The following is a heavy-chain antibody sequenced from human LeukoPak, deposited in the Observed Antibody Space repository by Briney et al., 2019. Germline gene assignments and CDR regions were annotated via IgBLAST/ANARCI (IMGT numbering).Heavy chain of an antibody. D-gene: IGHD3-10*01. Sequence: GRSLRLSCAASGFTVSSNYMSWVRQAPGKGLEWVSVIYSGGNTDYADSVKGRFTISRDNSKNTLYLQMNSLRAEDTAVYYCAREDYYGSGSYNYWGQGTLVTVSS. CDR1: GFTVSSNY. V-gene: IGHV3-66*01. J-gene: IGHJ4*02. CDR3: AREDYYGSGSYNY. CDR2: IYSGGNT.